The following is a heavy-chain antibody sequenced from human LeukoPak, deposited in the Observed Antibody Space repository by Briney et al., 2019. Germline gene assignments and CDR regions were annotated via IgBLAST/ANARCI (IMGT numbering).Heavy chain of an antibody. J-gene: IGHJ5*02. CDR1: GFSFSNYW. D-gene: IGHD3-10*01. Sequence: HAGGALRLSCAASGFSFSNYWMSWVRQAPGKGLEGVANIKQDGSEKNYVDSVKGRFTISRDNAKNSLYLQMNRLRGEDTAVYYCARERGSGSYYPFDPWGQGTLVTVSS. CDR3: ARERGSGSYYPFDP. V-gene: IGHV3-7*01. CDR2: IKQDGSEK.